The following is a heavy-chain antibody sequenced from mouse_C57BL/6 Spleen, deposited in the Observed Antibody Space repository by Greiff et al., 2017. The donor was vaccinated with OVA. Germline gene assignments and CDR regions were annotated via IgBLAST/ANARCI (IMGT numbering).Heavy chain of an antibody. V-gene: IGHV1-63*01. CDR3: AREEDSSGYVSFAY. CDR1: GYTFTNYW. Sequence: QVQLKESGAELVRPGTSVKMSCKASGYTFTNYWIGWAKQRPGHGLEWIGDIYTGGGYTNYNEKVKGKATLTAAKSSSAAYMHFSSLSSEYSAIYYCAREEDSSGYVSFAYWGQGTLVTVSA. J-gene: IGHJ3*01. D-gene: IGHD3-2*02. CDR2: IYTGGGYT.